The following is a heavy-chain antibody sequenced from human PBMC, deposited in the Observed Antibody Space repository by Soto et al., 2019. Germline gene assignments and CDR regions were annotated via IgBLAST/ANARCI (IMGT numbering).Heavy chain of an antibody. V-gene: IGHV1-2*04. Sequence: QVQLVQSGAEVKKPGASVKVSCKASGYTFTGYYMHWVRQAPGQGLEWMGWINPNSGGTNYAQKFQGWVTMTRDTSISTAYMELSRLRSDDTAVDYCARGSDVRGYSSSWYGYWGQGTLVTVSS. CDR2: INPNSGGT. CDR1: GYTFTGYY. J-gene: IGHJ4*02. D-gene: IGHD6-13*01. CDR3: ARGSDVRGYSSSWYGY.